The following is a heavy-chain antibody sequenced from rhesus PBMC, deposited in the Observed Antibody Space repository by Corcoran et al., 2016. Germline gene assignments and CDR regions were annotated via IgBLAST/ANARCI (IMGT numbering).Heavy chain of an antibody. CDR2: IYGSGSST. CDR3: AREGEYCSSTDCSSAYYFDY. CDR1: GGSISSSY. V-gene: IGHV4-169*02. D-gene: IGHD2-15*01. J-gene: IGHJ4*01. Sequence: QLQLQESSPGLVKPSETLSVTCAVSGGSISSSYWSWIRQAPGKGLEWIGYIYGSGSSTNYNPSLKTRVTLAGDTSKNQLSLKLSSVTTADTAVYYCAREGEYCSSTDCSSAYYFDYWGQGVLVTVSS.